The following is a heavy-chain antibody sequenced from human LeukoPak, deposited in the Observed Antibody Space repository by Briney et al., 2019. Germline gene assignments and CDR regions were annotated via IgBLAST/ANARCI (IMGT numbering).Heavy chain of an antibody. D-gene: IGHD1-14*01. CDR1: GFAFGIYV. J-gene: IGHJ4*02. CDR3: VRDRDNNYFDY. Sequence: GGSLRLSCAASGFAFGIYVMRWVRQAPGKGLEWVAFIWSDGTKEFYADSVKGRFTISRDNSNNTVYLHMNSLKAEDTALYYCVRDRDNNYFDYWGQGTLLTVSS. V-gene: IGHV3-33*01. CDR2: IWSDGTKE.